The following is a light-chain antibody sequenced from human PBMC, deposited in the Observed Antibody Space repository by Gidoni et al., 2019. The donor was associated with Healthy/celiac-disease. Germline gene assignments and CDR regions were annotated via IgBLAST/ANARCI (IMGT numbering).Light chain of an antibody. Sequence: LTQPDSVSGSTGPSITISCTGTSSDVGSDNLISWYLQQPGKAPKLMVYAVSKRPSGVSHRFSGSKSGNPASLTISGLQAEDEAAYCCCSYSGSSTYVVFGGGTKLTVL. CDR3: CSYSGSSTYVV. CDR1: SSDVGSDNL. V-gene: IGLV2-23*02. CDR2: AVS. J-gene: IGLJ2*01.